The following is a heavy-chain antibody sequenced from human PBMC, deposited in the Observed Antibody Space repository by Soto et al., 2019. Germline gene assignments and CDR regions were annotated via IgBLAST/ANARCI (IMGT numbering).Heavy chain of an antibody. J-gene: IGHJ3*02. V-gene: IGHV3-72*01. CDR3: ARVNYYDSSGSIGANDAFDI. D-gene: IGHD3-22*01. Sequence: PXKGLEWVGRTINKANSYTTEYAASVKGRFTISRDDSKNSLYLQMNSLKTEDTAVYYCARVNYYDSSGSIGANDAFDIWGQGTMVTV. CDR2: TINKANSYTT.